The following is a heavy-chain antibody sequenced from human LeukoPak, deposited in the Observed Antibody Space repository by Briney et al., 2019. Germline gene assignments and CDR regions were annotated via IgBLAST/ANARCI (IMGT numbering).Heavy chain of an antibody. V-gene: IGHV4-34*01. CDR2: VNHSGST. J-gene: IGHJ6*02. CDR3: ARLILTGYYGMDV. CDR1: GASFSTFY. Sequence: PSETLSLTCIVYGASFSTFYWSWIRQSPGKGLEWIGEVNHSGSTNYNPSLKSRVIISVDTSNNQFSLKLSSVTAADTAVYYCARLILTGYYGMDVWGQGTTVTVSS. D-gene: IGHD3-9*01.